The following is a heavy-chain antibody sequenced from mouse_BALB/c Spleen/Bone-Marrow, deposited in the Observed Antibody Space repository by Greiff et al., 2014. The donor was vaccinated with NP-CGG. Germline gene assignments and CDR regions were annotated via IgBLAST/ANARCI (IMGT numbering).Heavy chain of an antibody. CDR3: ARHEKANYGNYAMDY. V-gene: IGHV1-62-2*01. CDR2: FYPGSGSI. CDR1: GYTFTEYI. Sequence: QVHVKQSXAELVKPGASVKLSCKASGYTFTEYIIHWVKQRSGQGLEWIGWFYPGSGSIKYNEKFKDKATLTADKSSSTVYMELSRLTSEDSAVYFCARHEKANYGNYAMDYWGQGTSVTVSS. J-gene: IGHJ4*01. D-gene: IGHD1-1*01.